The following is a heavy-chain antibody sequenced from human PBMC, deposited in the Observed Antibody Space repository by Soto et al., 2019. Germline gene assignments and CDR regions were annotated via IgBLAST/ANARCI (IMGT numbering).Heavy chain of an antibody. V-gene: IGHV1-46*01. D-gene: IGHD6-19*01. CDR2: INPSGGST. CDR3: ARDIAVAGGWFDP. J-gene: IGHJ5*02. Sequence: ASVKVSCKASGYTFTSYYMHWVRQASGQGLEWMGIINPSGGSTSYAQKFQGRVTMTRDTSTSTVYMELSSLRSEDTAVYYCARDIAVAGGWFDPWGQGTLVTVS. CDR1: GYTFTSYY.